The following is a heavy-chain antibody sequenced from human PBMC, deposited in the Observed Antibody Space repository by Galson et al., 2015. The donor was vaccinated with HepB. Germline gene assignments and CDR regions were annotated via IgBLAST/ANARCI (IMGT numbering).Heavy chain of an antibody. CDR1: GYTFTSYA. CDR2: INAGNGNT. V-gene: IGHV1-3*01. J-gene: IGHJ2*01. Sequence: SVKVSCKASGYTFTSYAMHWVRQAPGQRLEWMGWINAGNGNTKYSQKFQGRVTITRDTSASTAYMERSSLRSEDTAVYYCAGDVTMVRGRGKTKNENYWYFDLWGRGTLVTVSS. CDR3: AGDVTMVRGRGKTKNENYWYFDL. D-gene: IGHD3-10*01.